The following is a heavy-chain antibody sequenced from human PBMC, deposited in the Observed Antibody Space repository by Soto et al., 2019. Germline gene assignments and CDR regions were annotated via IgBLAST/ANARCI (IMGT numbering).Heavy chain of an antibody. CDR2: ISSSSSAI. J-gene: IGHJ3*02. CDR1: GFTFDRYS. V-gene: IGHV3-48*02. D-gene: IGHD3-22*01. CDR3: ARTDDRSGHYYDAFDI. Sequence: GGSLRLSCAASGFTFDRYSMNWVRQAPGKGLEWVSYISSSSSAIYYTDTVKGRFTISRDNAKNSLYLQMNSLRDEDTAVYYCARTDDRSGHYYDAFDIWGQGTMVTVSS.